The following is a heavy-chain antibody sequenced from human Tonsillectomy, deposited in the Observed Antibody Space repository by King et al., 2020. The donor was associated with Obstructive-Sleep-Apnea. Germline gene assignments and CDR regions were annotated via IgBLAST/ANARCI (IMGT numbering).Heavy chain of an antibody. CDR3: ARSLSMAIDY. CDR2: IYHSGNT. CDR1: GGSISSSSYY. Sequence: QLQESGPGLVKPSETLSLTCTVSGGSISSSSYYWGWLRQPPGKGLEWIGSIYHSGNTYYNPSPKSRVTISVDTSKNQSSLKLSSVTAADTAVYYCARSLSMAIDYWGQGTLVTVSS. J-gene: IGHJ4*02. D-gene: IGHD2/OR15-2a*01. V-gene: IGHV4-39*07.